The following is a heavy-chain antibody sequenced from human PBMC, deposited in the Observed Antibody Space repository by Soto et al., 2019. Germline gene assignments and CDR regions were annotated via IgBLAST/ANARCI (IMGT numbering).Heavy chain of an antibody. V-gene: IGHV3-23*01. J-gene: IGHJ4*02. CDR1: GSTFSSYA. Sequence: PGGSLRLSCAASGSTFSSYAMSWVRQAPGKGLEWFSAISGSGGSTYYADSVKGRFTISRDNSKNTLFLQMNSLRAEDTAVYYCAKDVLVATTAFDYWGQGTLVTVSS. D-gene: IGHD5-12*01. CDR3: AKDVLVATTAFDY. CDR2: ISGSGGST.